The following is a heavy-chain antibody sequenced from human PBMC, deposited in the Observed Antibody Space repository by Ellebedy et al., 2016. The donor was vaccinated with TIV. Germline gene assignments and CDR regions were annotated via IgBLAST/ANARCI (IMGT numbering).Heavy chain of an antibody. CDR3: ARPRRVGANIIDWFDP. Sequence: SETLSLTCAVYGGSFSAYYWSCIRQPPGKGLEWIGEVNHSGSTNYNPSLKSRVTISVDTSKNQFSLKLSSVTAADTAVYYCARPRRVGANIIDWFDPWGQGTLVTVSS. J-gene: IGHJ5*02. CDR2: VNHSGST. D-gene: IGHD1-26*01. CDR1: GGSFSAYY. V-gene: IGHV4-34*01.